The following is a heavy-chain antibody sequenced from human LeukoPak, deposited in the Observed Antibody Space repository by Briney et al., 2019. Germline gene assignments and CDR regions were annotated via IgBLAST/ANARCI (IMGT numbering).Heavy chain of an antibody. Sequence: SETLSLTCTVSGVSISSYYWSWIRPPAGEALEWLGRISPSGSTNYNPSLKSRVTMSLDTSKNQFSLKLSSVTAADTAVYYCAREATIIVVVTDAFDIWGQGTMVTVSS. CDR1: GVSISSYY. D-gene: IGHD3-22*01. V-gene: IGHV4-4*07. CDR2: ISPSGST. J-gene: IGHJ3*02. CDR3: AREATIIVVVTDAFDI.